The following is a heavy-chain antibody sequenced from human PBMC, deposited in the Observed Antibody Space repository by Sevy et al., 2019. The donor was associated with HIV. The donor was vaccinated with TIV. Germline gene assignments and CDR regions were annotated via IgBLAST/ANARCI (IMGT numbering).Heavy chain of an antibody. Sequence: GGSLRLSCAASGFTFSGYSMNWVRQAPGKGLEWVSAISRSSSYIDYADSVKGRFTISRDNAKNSLYLQMNSLRAEDTAGSYCARAGRRVGATDGGFDYWGQGTMVTVSS. D-gene: IGHD1-26*01. CDR1: GFTFSGYS. CDR3: ARAGRRVGATDGGFDY. V-gene: IGHV3-21*01. CDR2: ISRSSSYI. J-gene: IGHJ4*02.